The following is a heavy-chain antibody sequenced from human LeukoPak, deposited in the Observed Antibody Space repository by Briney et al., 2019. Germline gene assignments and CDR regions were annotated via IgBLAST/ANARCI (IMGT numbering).Heavy chain of an antibody. D-gene: IGHD3-10*01. CDR3: ARDAITMVRGVIRYYYYYYMDV. CDR1: GSTFTTYD. V-gene: IGHV1-8*01. Sequence: ASVKVSCNASGSTFTTYDINWVRQATGQGLEWMGWMNPNSGNTGYAQKFQGRVTMTRDMSTSTVYMELSSLRSEDTAVYYCARDAITMVRGVIRYYYYYYMDVWGKGTTVTVSS. J-gene: IGHJ6*03. CDR2: MNPNSGNT.